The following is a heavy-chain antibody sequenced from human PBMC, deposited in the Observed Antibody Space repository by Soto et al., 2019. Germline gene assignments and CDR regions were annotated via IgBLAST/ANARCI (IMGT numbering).Heavy chain of an antibody. V-gene: IGHV3-23*01. CDR3: AKEGRGHIVVVTAIDDAFDI. J-gene: IGHJ3*02. CDR2: ISGSGGST. Sequence: EVQLLESGGGLVQPGGSLRLSCAASGFTFSSYAMSWVRQAPGKGLEWVSAISGSGGSTYYADSVKGRFTISRDNSKNTLYLQMNSLRAEDTAVYYCAKEGRGHIVVVTAIDDAFDIWGQGTMVTVSS. D-gene: IGHD2-21*02. CDR1: GFTFSSYA.